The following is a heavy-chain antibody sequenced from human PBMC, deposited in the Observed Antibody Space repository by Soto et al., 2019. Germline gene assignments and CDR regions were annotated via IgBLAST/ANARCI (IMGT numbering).Heavy chain of an antibody. V-gene: IGHV4-34*01. CDR2: INHSGST. J-gene: IGHJ6*02. D-gene: IGHD6-13*01. CDR3: ARKQQLVRGYYDGMDV. CDR1: GGSFSGYY. Sequence: QVQLQQWGAGLLKPSETLSLTCVVYGGSFSGYYWSWIRQPPGKGLEWIGEINHSGSTNYNPSLKCGVTISVDMSKNQCSRNLGSVTAADTAVYDCARKQQLVRGYYDGMDVWGQGTTVTVSS.